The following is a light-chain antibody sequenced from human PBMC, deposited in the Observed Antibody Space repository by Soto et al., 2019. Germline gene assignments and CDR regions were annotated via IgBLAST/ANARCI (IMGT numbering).Light chain of an antibody. Sequence: QAVVTQPPSVSGAPGQRVSISCTGSTSNIGAPYDVHWYQHLPGTAPKLLIYGDNNRPSGVPDRFSGSKSGTSASLAITRLQAEDEADYYCQSYDNFLRVIFGGGTKLTVL. V-gene: IGLV1-40*01. CDR2: GDN. CDR1: TSNIGAPYD. CDR3: QSYDNFLRVI. J-gene: IGLJ2*01.